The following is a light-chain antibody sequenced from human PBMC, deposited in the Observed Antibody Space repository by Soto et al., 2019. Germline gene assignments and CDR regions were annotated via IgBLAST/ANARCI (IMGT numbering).Light chain of an antibody. CDR1: SSDVGGYKS. V-gene: IGLV2-14*01. CDR2: EVN. J-gene: IGLJ3*02. Sequence: QSALTQPASVSGSPGQSITISCTGTSSDVGGYKSVSWYQQHPGTAPKLMIFEVNKRPSGVSNRFSGSKSGNTASLTISGLQAEDEADYYCSSYTGGNTWVFGGGTKLTVL. CDR3: SSYTGGNTWV.